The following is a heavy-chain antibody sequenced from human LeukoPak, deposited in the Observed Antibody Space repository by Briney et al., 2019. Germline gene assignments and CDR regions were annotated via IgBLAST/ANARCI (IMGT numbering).Heavy chain of an antibody. Sequence: GGSLRLSCAASGFIFRDYNMNWVRQAPGKGLEWVSYITDSGSTIHYADSVNGRFTISRDNAKNSLYLQMNSLRAEDSAVYYCARSIGLTGGGVDVWGRGTTVTVSS. V-gene: IGHV3-11*01. CDR2: ITDSGSTI. D-gene: IGHD3-9*01. J-gene: IGHJ6*02. CDR1: GFIFRDYN. CDR3: ARSIGLTGGGVDV.